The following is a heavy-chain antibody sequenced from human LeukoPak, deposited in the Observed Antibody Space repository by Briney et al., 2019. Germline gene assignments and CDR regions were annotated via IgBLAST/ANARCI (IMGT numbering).Heavy chain of an antibody. CDR2: ISGSGGST. CDR1: GFTFSSYA. D-gene: IGHD2-15*01. J-gene: IGHJ4*02. CDR3: AKTWWYRYYFDY. V-gene: IGHV3-23*01. Sequence: GGSLRLSCAASGFTFSSYAMSWVRQAPGKGLEWVSAISGSGGSTYYADSVKGRFTISRDNSKNTPYLQMNSLRAEDTAVYYCAKTWWYRYYFDYWGQGTLVTVSS.